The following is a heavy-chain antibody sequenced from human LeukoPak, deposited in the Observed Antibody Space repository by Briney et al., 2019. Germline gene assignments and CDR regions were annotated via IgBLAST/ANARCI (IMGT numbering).Heavy chain of an antibody. V-gene: IGHV1-18*01. CDR1: DYTFTSYG. CDR2: ISGYNGNT. CDR3: ARGGLVSMVRGVNGKNWFDP. D-gene: IGHD3-10*01. J-gene: IGHJ5*02. Sequence: GGSVKVSCKASDYTFTSYGITWVRQAPGQGLEWMGWISGYNGNTNYAQKLQGRVTMTTDTSTSTAYMELRSLRSDDTAVYYCARGGLVSMVRGVNGKNWFDPWGQGTLVTVSS.